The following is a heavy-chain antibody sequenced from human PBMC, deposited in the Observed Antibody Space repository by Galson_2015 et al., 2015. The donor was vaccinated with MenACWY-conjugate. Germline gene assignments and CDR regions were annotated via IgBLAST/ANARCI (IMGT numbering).Heavy chain of an antibody. CDR1: GYSFPTYW. J-gene: IGHJ6*02. CDR2: ISPGDSNT. D-gene: IGHD1-26*01. V-gene: IGHV5-51*01. Sequence: QSGAEVTKPGESLQISCKTTGYSFPTYWIAWVRQMPGTGLEWMGLISPGDSNTRYSPSFEGRVTISADNSITTAYLQWNSLQASDTAMYYCARHPPGGRGMDVWGQGTTVTVSS. CDR3: ARHPPGGRGMDV.